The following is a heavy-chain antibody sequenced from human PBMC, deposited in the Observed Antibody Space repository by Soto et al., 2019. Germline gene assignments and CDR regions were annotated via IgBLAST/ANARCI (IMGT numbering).Heavy chain of an antibody. Sequence: QVQLQESGPGLVKPSQTLSLTCTVSGGSISSGGYYWSWIRQHPGKGLEWIGYIYYSGSTYYNPSLESRVIISVDTSKNQVSLKLTSVTAAETAVYYCARGKYFDWLEVDYWGQGTLVTVSS. V-gene: IGHV4-31*03. J-gene: IGHJ4*02. CDR2: IYYSGST. CDR1: GGSISSGGYY. D-gene: IGHD3-9*01. CDR3: ARGKYFDWLEVDY.